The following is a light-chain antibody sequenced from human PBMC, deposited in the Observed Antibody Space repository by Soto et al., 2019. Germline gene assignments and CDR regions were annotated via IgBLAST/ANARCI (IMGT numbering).Light chain of an antibody. Sequence: QSVLTQPASGSGSHGQSSTISCTGTSSDVGGYNYVSWYQQHPGKAPKLMIYDVSNRPSGVSNRFSGSKSGNTASLTISGLQAEDEADYYCSSYTSSSTLVFGTGTKVTVL. J-gene: IGLJ1*01. CDR3: SSYTSSSTLV. CDR2: DVS. V-gene: IGLV2-14*01. CDR1: SSDVGGYNY.